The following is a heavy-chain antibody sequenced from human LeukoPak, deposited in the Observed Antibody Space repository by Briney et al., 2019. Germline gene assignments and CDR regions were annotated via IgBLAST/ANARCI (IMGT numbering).Heavy chain of an antibody. CDR2: IRYDGSNK. J-gene: IGHJ4*02. CDR3: AKDRGIKWELLLDY. D-gene: IGHD1-26*01. Sequence: PGGSLRLSCAASGFTFSSYGMHWVRQAPGKGLEWVAFIRYDGSNKYYADSVKGRFTISRDNSKNTLYLQMNSLRAEDMAVYYCAKDRGIKWELLLDYWGQGTLVTVSS. CDR1: GFTFSSYG. V-gene: IGHV3-30*02.